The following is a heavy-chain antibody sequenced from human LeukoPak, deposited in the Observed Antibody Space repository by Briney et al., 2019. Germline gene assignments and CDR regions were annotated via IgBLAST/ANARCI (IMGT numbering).Heavy chain of an antibody. Sequence: PGKSLRLSCAASGFTFSSYDIHWVRQAPGKGLEWVSSINSGSTYTYYTESVKGRFTVSRDNAKNSLFLQMNSLRAEDTAIYYCARSLTTLTYEGYWGQGTLVTVSS. D-gene: IGHD1-1*01. CDR3: ARSLTTLTYEGY. J-gene: IGHJ4*02. CDR2: INSGSTYT. CDR1: GFTFSSYD. V-gene: IGHV3-21*01.